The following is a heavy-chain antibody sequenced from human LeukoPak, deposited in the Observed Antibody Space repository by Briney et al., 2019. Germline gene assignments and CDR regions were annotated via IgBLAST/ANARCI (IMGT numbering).Heavy chain of an antibody. Sequence: PGGSLRLSCKGSGYNFTNYWISWVRQMPGKGLEWMGRIDPSDSYTNYSPSFQGHVTISADKSISTAYLQWSSLKASDTATYYCARQDSSGYYSPFDYWGQGTLVTVSS. CDR3: ARQDSSGYYSPFDY. CDR1: GYNFTNYW. J-gene: IGHJ4*02. V-gene: IGHV5-10-1*01. CDR2: IDPSDSYT. D-gene: IGHD3-22*01.